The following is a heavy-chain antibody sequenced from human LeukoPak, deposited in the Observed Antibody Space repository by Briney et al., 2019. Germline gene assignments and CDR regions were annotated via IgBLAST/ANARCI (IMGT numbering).Heavy chain of an antibody. CDR3: AKLILAAAGDDY. J-gene: IGHJ4*02. V-gene: IGHV3-30*02. Sequence: GGSLRLSCAASGFTFSSYGMHWVRQAPGKGLEWVAFIRYDGSNKYYADSVKGRFTISRDNSKNTLYPQMNSLRAEDTAVYYCAKLILAAAGDDYWGQGTLVTVSS. D-gene: IGHD6-13*01. CDR2: IRYDGSNK. CDR1: GFTFSSYG.